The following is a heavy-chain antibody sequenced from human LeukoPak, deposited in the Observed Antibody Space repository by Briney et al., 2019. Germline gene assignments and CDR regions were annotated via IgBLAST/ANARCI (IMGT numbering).Heavy chain of an antibody. CDR3: ARLRSGYYSDY. CDR2: INPNSGGT. V-gene: IGHV1-2*02. J-gene: IGHJ4*02. CDR1: GYTFTGYY. D-gene: IGHD3-3*01. Sequence: ASVKVSCKASGYTFTGYYIHWVRQAPGQGLEWMGWINPNSGGTNYAQKFQGRITMTRDTSISTAYMELSRLRSDDTAVYYCARLRSGYYSDYWGQGTLLTVSS.